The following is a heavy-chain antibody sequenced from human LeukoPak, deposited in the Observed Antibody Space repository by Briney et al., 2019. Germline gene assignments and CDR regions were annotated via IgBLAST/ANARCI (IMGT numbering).Heavy chain of an antibody. J-gene: IGHJ4*02. CDR2: ISGGGGST. D-gene: IGHD2-15*01. CDR1: GFTFSSYA. V-gene: IGHV3-23*01. Sequence: GGSLRLSCAASGFTFSSYAMSWVRQAPGKGLEWVSAISGGGGSTYYADSVKGRFTISRDNSKNTLYLQMNSLRAEDTAVYYCAKDRYCSGGSCSGTLGYWGQGTLVTVSS. CDR3: AKDRYCSGGSCSGTLGY.